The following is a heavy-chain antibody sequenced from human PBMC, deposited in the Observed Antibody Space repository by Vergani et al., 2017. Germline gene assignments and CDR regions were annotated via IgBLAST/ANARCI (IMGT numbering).Heavy chain of an antibody. V-gene: IGHV3-21*01. CDR1: GFTFSSYS. Sequence: EVQLVESGGGLVKPGGSLRLSCAASGFTFSSYSMNWVRQAPGKGLEWVSSLSSSSSYIYYADSVKGRFTISRDNAKNSLYLQLNSLRAEDTAVSYCARWSIVVVPAASRYYYYYGMDVWGQGTTVTVSS. D-gene: IGHD2-2*01. J-gene: IGHJ6*02. CDR3: ARWSIVVVPAASRYYYYYGMDV. CDR2: LSSSSSYI.